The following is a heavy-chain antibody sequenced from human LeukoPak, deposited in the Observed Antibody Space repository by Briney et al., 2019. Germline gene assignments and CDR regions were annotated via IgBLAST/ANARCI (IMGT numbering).Heavy chain of an antibody. V-gene: IGHV1-18*04. Sequence: ASVKVSCKASGYTFTGYYMHWVRQAPGQGLEWMGWISANNGDRHYAQNVQDRVTLTTDTSTSTAYMDLRSLRSDDTAVYYCVRKGRQLAPDSWGQGTLVTVSS. CDR3: VRKGRQLAPDS. D-gene: IGHD1-1*01. CDR1: GYTFTGYY. CDR2: ISANNGDR. J-gene: IGHJ4*02.